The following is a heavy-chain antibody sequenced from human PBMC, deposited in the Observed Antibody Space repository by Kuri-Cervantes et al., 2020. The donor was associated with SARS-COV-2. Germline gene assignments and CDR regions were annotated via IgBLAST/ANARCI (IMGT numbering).Heavy chain of an antibody. D-gene: IGHD3-3*01. Sequence: ESLKISCTVSGGSISSSSYYWGWIRQPPGKGLEWIGSIYYSGSTYYNPSLKSRVTISVDTSKNQFSLRLSSVAAADTAVYYCARDRATIFGVVTPSWYFDLWGRGTLVTVSS. V-gene: IGHV4-39*07. CDR3: ARDRATIFGVVTPSWYFDL. J-gene: IGHJ2*01. CDR2: IYYSGST. CDR1: GGSISSSSYY.